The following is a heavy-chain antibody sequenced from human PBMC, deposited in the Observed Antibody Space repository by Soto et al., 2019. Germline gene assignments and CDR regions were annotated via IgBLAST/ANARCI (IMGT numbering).Heavy chain of an antibody. J-gene: IGHJ4*02. CDR3: TRGPHYYDSSGYTDY. V-gene: IGHV3-73*01. Sequence: PGGSLRLSCAASGFTFSGSAMHWVRQASGKGLEWVGRIRSKANSYATAYAASVKGRFTISRDDSKNTAYLQMNSLKTEDTAVYYCTRGPHYYDSSGYTDYWGQGTLVTVSS. CDR1: GFTFSGSA. CDR2: IRSKANSYAT. D-gene: IGHD3-22*01.